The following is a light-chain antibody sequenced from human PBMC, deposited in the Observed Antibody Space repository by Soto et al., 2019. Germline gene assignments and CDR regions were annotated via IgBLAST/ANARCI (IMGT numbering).Light chain of an antibody. CDR2: AAS. CDR1: QGINED. Sequence: DIQMTQSPSSLSASVGDRVTITCQASQGINEDLNWYQQKPGKAPKLLMYAASNLETGVPSRFSGRGSQTDFTFTISSLQPEDIASYYCQQYYSLPYTFGQGTKLEI. V-gene: IGKV1-33*01. J-gene: IGKJ2*01. CDR3: QQYYSLPYT.